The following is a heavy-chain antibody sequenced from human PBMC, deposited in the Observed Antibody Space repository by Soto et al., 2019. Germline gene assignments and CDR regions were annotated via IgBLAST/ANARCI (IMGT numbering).Heavy chain of an antibody. D-gene: IGHD3-16*01. CDR3: AHFITFGGDPQYYFDY. CDR1: GFSLSTSGVG. J-gene: IGHJ4*02. Sequence: QITLKESGPTLVKPTQTLTLTCTFSGFSLSTSGVGVGWIRQPPGKALEWLALIYWDDDKRYSPSLKSRLTITKDPSKNQVVLTMTNMDPVDTATYYCAHFITFGGDPQYYFDYWGQGTLVTVSS. CDR2: IYWDDDK. V-gene: IGHV2-5*02.